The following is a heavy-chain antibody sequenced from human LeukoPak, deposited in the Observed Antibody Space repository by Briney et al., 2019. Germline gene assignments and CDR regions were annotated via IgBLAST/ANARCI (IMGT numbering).Heavy chain of an antibody. CDR2: IYYSGST. CDR1: GGSISSYY. CDR3: ARYYYGSFYYFDY. D-gene: IGHD3-10*01. J-gene: IGHJ4*02. V-gene: IGHV4-59*01. Sequence: SETLSLTCTVSGGSISSYYWSWIRQPPGKGLEWIGYIYYSGSTNYNPSLKSRVTISVDTSKNQFSLKLSSVTAADTAVYYCARYYYGSFYYFDYWGQGTLVTVSS.